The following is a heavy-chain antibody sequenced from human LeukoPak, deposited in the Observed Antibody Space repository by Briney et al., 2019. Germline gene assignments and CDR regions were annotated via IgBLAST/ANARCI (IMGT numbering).Heavy chain of an antibody. CDR1: GYTFTGYY. CDR3: ARVDGDYYYYMDV. D-gene: IGHD4-17*01. Sequence: GASVKVSCKASGYTFTGYYMHWVRQAPGQGLEWMGWINPNSGGTNYAQKFQGRVTMTRDTSISTAYMELSRLRSDDTAVYYCARVDGDYYYYMDVWGNGTTVTVSS. V-gene: IGHV1-2*02. J-gene: IGHJ6*03. CDR2: INPNSGGT.